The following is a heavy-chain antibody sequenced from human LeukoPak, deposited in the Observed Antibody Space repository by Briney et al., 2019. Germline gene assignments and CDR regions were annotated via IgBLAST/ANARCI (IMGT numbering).Heavy chain of an antibody. CDR3: AKAPRPWVGGATGSRYYFDY. V-gene: IGHV3-30*18. CDR1: GFTISSHG. J-gene: IGHJ4*02. CDR2: ISYDGSNK. Sequence: EAGGSLRLSCAVSGFTISSHGMHWVRQAPGKGLEWVAVISYDGSNKYYADSVKGRFTISRDNSKNTLYLQMNSLRAEDTAVYYCAKAPRPWVGGATGSRYYFDYWGQGTLVTVSS. D-gene: IGHD1-26*01.